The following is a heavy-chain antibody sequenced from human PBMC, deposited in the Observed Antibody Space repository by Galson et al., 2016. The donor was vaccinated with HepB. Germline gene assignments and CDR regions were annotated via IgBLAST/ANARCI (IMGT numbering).Heavy chain of an antibody. CDR3: ARDGDNWNDFDC. CDR1: GYTFTAYF. D-gene: IGHD1-1*01. CDR2: INPNVGST. J-gene: IGHJ4*02. V-gene: IGHV1-46*01. Sequence: SVKVSCKASGYTFTAYFIYWVRQAPGQGLEWTGFINPNVGSTTFAQKFQDRVTMTRDTSTSTVFMELNSLRADDTAVYYCARDGDNWNDFDCWGQGTLVTVSS.